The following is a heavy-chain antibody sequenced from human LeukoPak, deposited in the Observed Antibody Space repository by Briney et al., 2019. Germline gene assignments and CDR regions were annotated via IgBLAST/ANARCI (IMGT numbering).Heavy chain of an antibody. V-gene: IGHV1-69*13. J-gene: IGHJ4*02. CDR1: GGTFSSYA. CDR3: TRESETYHGNDY. Sequence: SVKVSRKASGGTFSSYAISWVRQAPGQGLEWMGGIIPIFGTANYAQKFQGRVTITADESTSTAYMELSSLRSEDTAVYYCTRESETYHGNDYWGQGTLVTVSS. CDR2: IIPIFGTA. D-gene: IGHD1-14*01.